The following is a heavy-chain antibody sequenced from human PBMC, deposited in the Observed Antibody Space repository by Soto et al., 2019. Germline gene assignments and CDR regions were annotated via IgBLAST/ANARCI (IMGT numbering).Heavy chain of an antibody. CDR1: GFTFRNDD. V-gene: IGHV3-13*01. CDR3: ARDRSVSGTGELDY. J-gene: IGHJ4*02. CDR2: IGRAGDT. Sequence: SLRLSCAASGFTFRNDDMHWVRQAPGKGLEWVSGIGRAGDTYYLASVQSRFTISRDNAKNVLYLQMNSLRAGDTAVYYCARDRSVSGTGELDYWGQGTLVTVSS. D-gene: IGHD6-19*01.